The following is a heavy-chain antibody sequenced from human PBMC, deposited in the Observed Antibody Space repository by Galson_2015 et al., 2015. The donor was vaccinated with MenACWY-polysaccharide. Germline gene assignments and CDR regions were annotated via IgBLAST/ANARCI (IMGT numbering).Heavy chain of an antibody. CDR2: RTT. CDR3: TTPLYGDYWGFWGYGMDV. J-gene: IGHJ6*02. V-gene: IGHV3-15*01. D-gene: IGHD4-17*01. Sequence: RTTDYAAPVKGRFTISRDDSKNTLYLQMNSLKTEDTAVYYCTTPLYGDYWGFWGYGMDVWGQGTRSPSP.